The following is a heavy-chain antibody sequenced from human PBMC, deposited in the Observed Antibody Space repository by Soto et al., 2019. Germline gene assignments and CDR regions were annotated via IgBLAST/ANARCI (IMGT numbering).Heavy chain of an antibody. V-gene: IGHV4-30-4*01. Sequence: PSETLSLTCTVSGGSISSGDYYWSWIRQPPGKGLEWIGYIYYSGSTYYNQSLKSRVTISVDTSKNQFSLKLSSVTAADTAVYYCAREHLTPYDILTGYYISWFDPWGQGTLVTVSS. CDR3: AREHLTPYDILTGYYISWFDP. CDR2: IYYSGST. D-gene: IGHD3-9*01. J-gene: IGHJ5*02. CDR1: GGSISSGDYY.